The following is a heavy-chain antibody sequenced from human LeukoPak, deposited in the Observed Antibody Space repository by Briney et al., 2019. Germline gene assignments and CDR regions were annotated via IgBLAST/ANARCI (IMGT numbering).Heavy chain of an antibody. D-gene: IGHD6-13*01. CDR2: IFPGDSDT. V-gene: IGHV5-51*01. Sequence: GESVKISCKVPGDRFTSYRIGWVRQMPGKGLEWMGIIFPGDSDTRYSPSFQGQVTISADKSISTAYLQWSSLKASDTAIYYCARQSPPGTNYYYGMDVWGQGTTVTVPS. J-gene: IGHJ6*02. CDR1: GDRFTSYR. CDR3: ARQSPPGTNYYYGMDV.